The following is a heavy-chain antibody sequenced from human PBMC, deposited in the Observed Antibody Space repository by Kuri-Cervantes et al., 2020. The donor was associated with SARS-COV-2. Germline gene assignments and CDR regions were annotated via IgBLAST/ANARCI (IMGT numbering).Heavy chain of an antibody. J-gene: IGHJ4*02. CDR1: GLTFSSYE. V-gene: IGHV3-48*03. CDR3: ARDGHHWNFDY. CDR2: ITSGGDTM. D-gene: IGHD1-1*01. Sequence: GGSLRLSCAASGLTFSSYEMNWVRQAPGEGLEWVASITSGGDTMYYADSVKGRFTISRDNAKNTLHLQMSSLRADDTAVYYCARDGHHWNFDYWGPGTLFTVSS.